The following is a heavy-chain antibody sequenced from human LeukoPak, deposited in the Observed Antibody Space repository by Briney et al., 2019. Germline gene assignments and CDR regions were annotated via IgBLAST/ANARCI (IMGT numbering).Heavy chain of an antibody. CDR1: GFTVSNYW. CDR3: AKAALSSEDY. D-gene: IGHD2/OR15-2a*01. CDR2: INYDGSST. V-gene: IGHV3-74*01. J-gene: IGHJ4*02. Sequence: GGSLRLSCAASGFTVSNYWMHWVRQAPGKGLVWVSRINYDGSSTTYADSVKGRFTISRDNAKNTLYLQMNSLRAEDTAVYYCAKAALSSEDYWGQGTLVSVSS.